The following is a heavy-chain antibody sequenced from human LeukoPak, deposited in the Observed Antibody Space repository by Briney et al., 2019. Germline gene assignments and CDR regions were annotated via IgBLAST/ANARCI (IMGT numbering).Heavy chain of an antibody. V-gene: IGHV3-7*01. CDR2: INQDGSEK. J-gene: IGHJ4*02. D-gene: IGHD5-12*01. CDR3: ARDPGLIYSGRAHYFDY. Sequence: GESLRLSCAASGFTFSHYTMNWVRQAPGKGLEWVADINQDGSEKYYVDSVKGRFTISRDNAKNSLYLQMNSLRAEDTAVYYCARDPGLIYSGRAHYFDYWGQGTLVTVSS. CDR1: GFTFSHYT.